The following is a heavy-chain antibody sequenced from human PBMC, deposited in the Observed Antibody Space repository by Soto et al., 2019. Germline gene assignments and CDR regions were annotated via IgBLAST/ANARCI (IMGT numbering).Heavy chain of an antibody. CDR2: IKQDGSEK. D-gene: IGHD2-15*01. CDR3: ARGGFYCSGGSCYFFDP. Sequence: GGSLRLSCAASGFTFSSYWMSWVRQAPGKGLEWVANIKQDGSEKYYVDSVKGRFTISRDNANNSLYLQMNSLRAEDTAVYYCARGGFYCSGGSCYFFDPWGQGTLVTVSS. J-gene: IGHJ5*02. CDR1: GFTFSSYW. V-gene: IGHV3-7*01.